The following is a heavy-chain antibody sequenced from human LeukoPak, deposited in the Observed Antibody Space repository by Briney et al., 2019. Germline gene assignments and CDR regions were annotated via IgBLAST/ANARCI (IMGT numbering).Heavy chain of an antibody. CDR3: AFDSSGYSEDFDY. Sequence: ASVKVSCKASGYTFTSYGITWVRQAPGHGLEWMGWISADNGNTHYAQKIQGRVTMTTDTSTSTAYMELRSLRSDDTAVYYCAFDSSGYSEDFDYWGQGTVVTVSS. CDR1: GYTFTSYG. D-gene: IGHD3-22*01. V-gene: IGHV1-18*01. CDR2: ISADNGNT. J-gene: IGHJ4*02.